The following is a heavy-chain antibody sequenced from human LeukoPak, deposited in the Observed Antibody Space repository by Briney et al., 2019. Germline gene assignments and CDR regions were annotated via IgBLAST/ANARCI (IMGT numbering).Heavy chain of an antibody. J-gene: IGHJ4*02. Sequence: GGSLRLTCAASGFTFSSYAVSWVRQAPGKGLAWVSAISDSGGSTQYADSVKGRFIISRDNSKNTLYLQMNSLRVEDTAVYYCAKGSSNWRDYYYFDYWGQGTLVTVSS. CDR3: AKGSSNWRDYYYFDY. CDR2: ISDSGGST. D-gene: IGHD6-13*01. CDR1: GFTFSSYA. V-gene: IGHV3-23*01.